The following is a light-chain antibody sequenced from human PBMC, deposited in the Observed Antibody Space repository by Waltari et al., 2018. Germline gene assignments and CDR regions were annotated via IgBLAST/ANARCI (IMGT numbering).Light chain of an antibody. J-gene: IGKJ3*01. CDR2: KVS. CDR3: MQGSHWPLT. V-gene: IGKV2-30*01. Sequence: DVVMTQSPLSLPVTLGQPASISCRSSQTLLSSYGNTYLNWFQQRPGQSPRRRIYKVSNRDSGVPDRFSGSGSGTDFTLRISRVEAEDVGVYYCMQGSHWPLTFGPGTKVDFK. CDR1: QTLLSSYGNTY.